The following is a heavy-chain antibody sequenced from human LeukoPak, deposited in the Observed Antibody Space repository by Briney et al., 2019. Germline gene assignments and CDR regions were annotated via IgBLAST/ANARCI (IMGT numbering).Heavy chain of an antibody. Sequence: PSETLSLTCTVSGASMSRYYWSWIRQPPGKGLEWIGYVYDSGITNYNPSLKSRVTISQDTSKNQFSLNLISVTAADTAVYYCARHPGIQPWIDNWGQGTLVTVSS. CDR3: ARHPGIQPWIDN. V-gene: IGHV4-59*08. CDR1: GASMSRYY. D-gene: IGHD5-18*01. J-gene: IGHJ4*02. CDR2: VYDSGIT.